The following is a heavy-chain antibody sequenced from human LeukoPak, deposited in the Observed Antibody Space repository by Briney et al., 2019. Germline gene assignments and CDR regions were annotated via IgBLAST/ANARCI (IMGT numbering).Heavy chain of an antibody. CDR1: GGSFSGYY. D-gene: IGHD4-17*01. V-gene: IGHV4-34*01. CDR3: ARARVTTVTTGSPFDY. Sequence: SETLSLTCAVYGGSFSGYYWSWIRQPPGKGLEWIGEINHSGGTNYNPSLKSRVTISVDTPKNQFSLKLSSVTAADTAVYYCARARVTTVTTGSPFDYWGQGTLVTVSS. J-gene: IGHJ4*02. CDR2: INHSGGT.